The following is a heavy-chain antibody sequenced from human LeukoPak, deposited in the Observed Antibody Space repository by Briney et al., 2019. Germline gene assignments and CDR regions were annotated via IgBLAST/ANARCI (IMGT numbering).Heavy chain of an antibody. CDR3: ARSARLMKRVVEVTALVD. D-gene: IGHD3-3*01. CDR2: LSSSGSAC. Sequence: GGSLRLSCEDSGFTFSSYEMNWVRQPPGKGLEWIGYLSSSGSACSYADSVKGRFTTARDNAKNSACLEMNSLRADDTAVYYCARSARLMKRVVEVTALVDWGEGTLVTVSP. CDR1: GFTFSSYE. J-gene: IGHJ4*02. V-gene: IGHV3-48*03.